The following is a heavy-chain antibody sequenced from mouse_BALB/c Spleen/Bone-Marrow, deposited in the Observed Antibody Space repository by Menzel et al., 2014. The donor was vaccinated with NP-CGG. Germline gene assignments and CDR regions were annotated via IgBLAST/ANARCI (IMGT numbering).Heavy chain of an antibody. J-gene: IGHJ4*01. CDR1: GYTFTDYY. CDR2: INPNNGNV. Sequence: EVQGVESGPDLVKPGASVKMSCKASGYTFTDYYIKWVRQSHGKRLEWIGDINPNNGNVFYNEKFKGKASLTVDKSSTSAYMQLNSLTSEDSAVYYCARSRAMDYWGQGTSVTVSS. V-gene: IGHV1-26*01. CDR3: ARSRAMDY.